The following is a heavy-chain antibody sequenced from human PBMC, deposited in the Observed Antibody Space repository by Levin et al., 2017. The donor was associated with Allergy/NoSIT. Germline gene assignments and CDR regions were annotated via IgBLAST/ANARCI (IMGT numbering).Heavy chain of an antibody. J-gene: IGHJ5*02. CDR2: INHSGST. V-gene: IGHV4-34*01. CDR3: ARSTKTRPKSKDQMGPYPASVTTKHNWFDP. Sequence: SETLSLTCAVYGGSFSGYYWSWIRQPPGKGLEWIGEINHSGSTNYNPSLKSRVTISVDTSKNQFSLKLSSVTAADTAVYYCARSTKTRPKSKDQMGPYPASVTTKHNWFDPWGQGTLVTVSS. D-gene: IGHD4-11*01. CDR1: GGSFSGYY.